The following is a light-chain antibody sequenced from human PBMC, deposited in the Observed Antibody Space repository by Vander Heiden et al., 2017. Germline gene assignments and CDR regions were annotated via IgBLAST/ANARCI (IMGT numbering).Light chain of an antibody. J-gene: IGLJ3*02. CDR1: RSNIGNNS. CDR3: AAWDESLSGWV. Sequence: QSVMTQPPSASGTPGQRVTISCSGTRSNIGNNSVYWYQQFPGTAPKLLIYKNSHRPSGGPDRFSGSRSGTSAYLDISGLRSEDEADYYCAAWDESLSGWVFGGGTKLTVL. CDR2: KNS. V-gene: IGLV1-47*01.